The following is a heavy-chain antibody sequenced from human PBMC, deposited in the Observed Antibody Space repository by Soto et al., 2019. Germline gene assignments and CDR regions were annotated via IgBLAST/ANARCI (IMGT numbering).Heavy chain of an antibody. Sequence: SLRLSCAASGFTFSDYYISWILQAPGKGLEWLSYISDGSTDTHYADSVKGRFTITKDTSKNQVVLTMTNMDPVDTATYYCAHSLIPNWGSRGAFDYWGQGTLVTVS. J-gene: IGHJ4*02. CDR1: GFTFSDYY. CDR2: ISDGSTDT. CDR3: AHSLIPNWGSRGAFDY. D-gene: IGHD7-27*01. V-gene: IGHV3-11*03.